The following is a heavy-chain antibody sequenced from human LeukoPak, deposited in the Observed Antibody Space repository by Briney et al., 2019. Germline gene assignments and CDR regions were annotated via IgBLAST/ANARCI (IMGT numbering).Heavy chain of an antibody. J-gene: IGHJ4*02. V-gene: IGHV3-7*03. D-gene: IGHD3-22*01. CDR1: GFTFSGCW. Sequence: GGSLRLSCAASGFTFSGCWMTWVRQAPGKGLEWVSNIKEDGSKKNYVDSVKGRFTIFRDNAKNSLYLQMNSLRAEDTAVYYCATPLDYYDSGGYHQGGDWGQGTLVTVSS. CDR2: IKEDGSKK. CDR3: ATPLDYYDSGGYHQGGD.